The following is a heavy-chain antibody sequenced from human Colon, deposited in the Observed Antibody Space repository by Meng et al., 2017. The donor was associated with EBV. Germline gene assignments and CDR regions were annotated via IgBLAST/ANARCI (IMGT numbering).Heavy chain of an antibody. CDR1: GFTFSSYA. J-gene: IGHJ4*02. CDR3: ARGKTGTNL. CDR2: ISYDGSNK. V-gene: IGHV3-30-3*01. D-gene: IGHD1-1*01. Sequence: QVQLVESGGGVVQPGRSLRLSCAASGFTFSSYAMHWVRQAPGTGLEWGAVISYDGSNKYYADSVKGRFTISRDNSKNTLYLQMNSPRAEDTAVYYCARGKTGTNLWGQGPLGTVYS.